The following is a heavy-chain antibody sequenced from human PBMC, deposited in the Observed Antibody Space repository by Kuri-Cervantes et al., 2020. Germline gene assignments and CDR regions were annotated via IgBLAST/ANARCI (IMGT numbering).Heavy chain of an antibody. CDR2: ISYDGSKK. CDR3: ARDQPGHRY. CDR1: GFPFSHYG. D-gene: IGHD2-2*01. J-gene: IGHJ4*02. Sequence: GGSLRLSCAASGFPFSHYGMHWVRQAPGKGLEWVAVISYDGSKKYYADSVKGRFTISRDNAKNSLYLQMNSLRAEDTAVYYCARDQPGHRYWGQGTLVTVSS. V-gene: IGHV3-30*03.